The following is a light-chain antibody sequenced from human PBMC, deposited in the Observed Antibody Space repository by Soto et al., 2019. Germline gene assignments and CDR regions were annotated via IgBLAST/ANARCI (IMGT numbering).Light chain of an antibody. Sequence: DIPLSQSPSILSASVGDRVTITCRASQSVRSWLAWYQQQPGKAPKLLIYFASILESGVPSRFSGSGSEREYTLTITSLQPEDFATYYCQQYNSHSLYSFGQGTKVEIK. CDR2: FAS. J-gene: IGKJ2*01. V-gene: IGKV1-5*01. CDR1: QSVRSW. CDR3: QQYNSHSLYS.